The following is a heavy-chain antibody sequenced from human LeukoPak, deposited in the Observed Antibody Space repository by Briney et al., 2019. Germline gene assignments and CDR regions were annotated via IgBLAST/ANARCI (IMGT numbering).Heavy chain of an antibody. D-gene: IGHD6-13*01. J-gene: IGHJ3*01. V-gene: IGHV3-74*01. CDR2: INRDGGLT. Sequence: GGSLRLSCAASGFTFNGYWMHWVRQAPGKGLAWVSHINRDGGLTNYADSVKGRLTISRDNARNTLYLQMNSLRPDDTAIYFCAREEHRLAAAGTSAFDLGGQGTLVTVSP. CDR1: GFTFNGYW. CDR3: AREEHRLAAAGTSAFDL.